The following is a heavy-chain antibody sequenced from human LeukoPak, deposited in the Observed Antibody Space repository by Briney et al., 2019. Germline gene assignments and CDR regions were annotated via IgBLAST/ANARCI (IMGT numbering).Heavy chain of an antibody. V-gene: IGHV4-59*12. CDR2: IYYSGST. J-gene: IGHJ4*02. CDR3: ARGRITMIVVVTGGYYFDY. Sequence: SETLSLTCTVSGGSISSYYWSWIRQPPGKGLEWIGYIYYSGSTNYNPSLKSRVTISVDTSKNQFSLKLSSVTAADTAVYYCARGRITMIVVVTGGYYFDYWGQGTLVTVSS. CDR1: GGSISSYY. D-gene: IGHD3-22*01.